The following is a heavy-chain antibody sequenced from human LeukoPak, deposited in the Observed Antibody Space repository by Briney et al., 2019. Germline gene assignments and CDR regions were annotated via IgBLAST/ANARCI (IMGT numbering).Heavy chain of an antibody. J-gene: IGHJ6*02. CDR3: AGRAVEDYYYGMDV. V-gene: IGHV4-39*01. Sequence: SETLSLTCTVSGGSISSSSYYWGWIRQPPGKGLEWIGSIYYSGSTYYNPSLKSRVTISVDTSKNQFSLKLSSVTAADTAVYYCAGRAVEDYYYGMDVWGQGTTVTVSS. CDR1: GGSISSSSYY. CDR2: IYYSGST.